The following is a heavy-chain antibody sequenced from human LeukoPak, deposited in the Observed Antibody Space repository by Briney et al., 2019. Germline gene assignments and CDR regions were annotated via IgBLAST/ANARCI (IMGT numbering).Heavy chain of an antibody. CDR3: ARMVVVVAATLYYFDY. D-gene: IGHD2-15*01. CDR2: IYTSGST. J-gene: IGHJ4*02. V-gene: IGHV4-61*02. Sequence: PSQTLSLTCTVSVDSISSGNYYWSWIRQPAGKGLEWIGRIYTSGSTNYNPSLKSRVTISVDTSKNQFSLKLSSVTAANTAVYYCARMVVVVAATLYYFDYWGQGTLVTVSS. CDR1: VDSISSGNYY.